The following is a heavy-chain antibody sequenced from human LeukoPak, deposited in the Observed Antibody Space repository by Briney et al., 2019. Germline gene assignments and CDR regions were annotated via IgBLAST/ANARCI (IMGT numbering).Heavy chain of an antibody. CDR3: ARGTARAGRDY. CDR2: IYSGGST. D-gene: IGHD3-10*01. CDR1: GFTFSSYG. J-gene: IGHJ4*02. V-gene: IGHV3-66*01. Sequence: GGSLRLSCAASGFTFSSYGMSWVRQAPGKGLEWVSVIYSGGSTYYADSVKGRFTISRDNSKNTLYLQMNSLRAEDTAVYYCARGTARAGRDYWGQGTLVTVSS.